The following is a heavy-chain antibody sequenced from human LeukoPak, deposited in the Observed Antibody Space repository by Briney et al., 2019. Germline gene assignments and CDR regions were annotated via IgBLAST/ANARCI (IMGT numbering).Heavy chain of an antibody. V-gene: IGHV4-59*08. D-gene: IGHD7-27*01. CDR1: GGSISSYY. J-gene: IGHJ6*02. CDR2: IYYSGST. Sequence: SETLSLTCTVSGGSISSYYWSWIRQPPGKGLEWIGYIYYSGSTNYNPSLKSRVTISVDTSKNQFSLKLSSVTAADTAVYYCARLPWAGRPRNGMDFWGQGTTVTVSS. CDR3: ARLPWAGRPRNGMDF.